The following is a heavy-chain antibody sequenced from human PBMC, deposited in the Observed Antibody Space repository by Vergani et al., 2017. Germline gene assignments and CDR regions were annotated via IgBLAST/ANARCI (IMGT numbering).Heavy chain of an antibody. V-gene: IGHV3-30*18. Sequence: QVQLVESGGGVVQPGRSLRLSCAASGFTFSSYAMHWVRQAPGKGLEWVAVMSHDGSNEYYADSVKGRFTISRDNSKNTLFLQLNSLRPEDRAVYYCAKGGIQLWLTVYWGQGTLVTVSS. D-gene: IGHD5-18*01. J-gene: IGHJ4*02. CDR3: AKGGIQLWLTVY. CDR2: MSHDGSNE. CDR1: GFTFSSYA.